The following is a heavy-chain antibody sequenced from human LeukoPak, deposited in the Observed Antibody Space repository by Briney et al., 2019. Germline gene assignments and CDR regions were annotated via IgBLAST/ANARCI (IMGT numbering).Heavy chain of an antibody. Sequence: GGSLRLSCAASGFTFSSYGMSWVRQAPGKGLEWVSSISGSGGNTYYADSVKGRFTISRDNSKNTLYLQMNSLRADDTAVYYCAKTQGYYDAWGQGALVTVSS. CDR2: ISGSGGNT. D-gene: IGHD2-15*01. V-gene: IGHV3-23*01. CDR3: AKTQGYYDA. CDR1: GFTFSSYG. J-gene: IGHJ5*02.